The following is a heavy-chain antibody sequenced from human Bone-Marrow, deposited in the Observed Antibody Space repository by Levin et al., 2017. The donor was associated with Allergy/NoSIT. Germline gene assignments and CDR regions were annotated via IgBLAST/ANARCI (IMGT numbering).Heavy chain of an antibody. Sequence: GESLKISCAASGFTFSSYWMSWVRQAPGKGLEWVANIKQDGSEKYYVDSVKGRFTISRDNAKNSLYLQMNSLRAEDTAVYYCARVNLRFLFDPWGQGTLVTVSS. V-gene: IGHV3-7*04. CDR1: GFTFSSYW. CDR2: IKQDGSEK. D-gene: IGHD3-3*01. CDR3: ARVNLRFLFDP. J-gene: IGHJ5*02.